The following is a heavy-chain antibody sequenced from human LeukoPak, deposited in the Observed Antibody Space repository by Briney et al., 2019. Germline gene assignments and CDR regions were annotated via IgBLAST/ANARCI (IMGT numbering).Heavy chain of an antibody. CDR3: ATGVPMIVGATREAFDI. D-gene: IGHD1-26*01. V-gene: IGHV1-24*01. CDR2: FDPEDGET. J-gene: IGHJ3*02. Sequence: ASVEVSCKVSGYTLTELSMHWVRQAPGKGLEWMGGFDPEDGETIYAQKFQGRVTMTEDTSTDTAYMELSSLRSEDTAVYYCATGVPMIVGATREAFDIWGQGTMVTVSS. CDR1: GYTLTELS.